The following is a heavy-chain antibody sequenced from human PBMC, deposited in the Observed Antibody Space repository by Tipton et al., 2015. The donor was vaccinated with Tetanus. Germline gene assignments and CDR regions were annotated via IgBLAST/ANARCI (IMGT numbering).Heavy chain of an antibody. D-gene: IGHD2-2*01. Sequence: TLSLTCTVSGGSVRSGSYYWNWIRQPPGKGLEWIGYISYSGSTNSNYALKSRITISRDTSKNQISLKLTSVTAADTAVYFCSRALGSTDPQQPGVYFFYYYGMDVWGHGTTVTVSS. V-gene: IGHV4-61*01. J-gene: IGHJ6*02. CDR1: GGSVRSGSYY. CDR2: ISYSGST. CDR3: SRALGSTDPQQPGVYFFYYYGMDV.